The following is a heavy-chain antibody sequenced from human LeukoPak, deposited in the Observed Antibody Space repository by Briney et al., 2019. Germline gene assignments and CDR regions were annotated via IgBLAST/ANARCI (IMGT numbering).Heavy chain of an antibody. V-gene: IGHV4-38-2*02. CDR2: VLHSGNT. Sequence: SETLSLTCSVSGYSISSDYYWGWIRQPPGKGLEWIGSVLHSGNTYYNPSLKSRVTISVDTSKNQFSLKLSSVTAADTAVYYCARAVYGDYADYWGQGTLVTVSS. D-gene: IGHD4-17*01. J-gene: IGHJ4*02. CDR3: ARAVYGDYADY. CDR1: GYSISSDYY.